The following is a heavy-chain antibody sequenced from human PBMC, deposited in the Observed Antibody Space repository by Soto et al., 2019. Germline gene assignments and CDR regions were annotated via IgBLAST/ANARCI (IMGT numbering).Heavy chain of an antibody. Sequence: VKVSCKASGYTFTSYYMHWVRQAPGQGLEWMGIINPSGGSTSYAQKFQGRVTMTRDTSTSTVYMELSSLRSEDTAVYYCARDHLRIAASPDAFDIWGQGTMVTVSS. V-gene: IGHV1-46*01. CDR3: ARDHLRIAASPDAFDI. J-gene: IGHJ3*02. CDR1: GYTFTSYY. D-gene: IGHD6-25*01. CDR2: INPSGGST.